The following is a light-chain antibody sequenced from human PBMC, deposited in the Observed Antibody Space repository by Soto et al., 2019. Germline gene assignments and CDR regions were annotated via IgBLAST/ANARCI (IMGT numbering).Light chain of an antibody. CDR3: QQYNNWLPRFT. Sequence: EIVMTQSPATLSVSPGERATLSCRASQSVSSNLAWYQQKPGQAPRLLIYGASTRATGIPARFSGSGSGTEFTLTITSLQSENFAVYYGQQYNNWLPRFTFGPGTKVDIK. CDR1: QSVSSN. V-gene: IGKV3-15*01. CDR2: GAS. J-gene: IGKJ3*01.